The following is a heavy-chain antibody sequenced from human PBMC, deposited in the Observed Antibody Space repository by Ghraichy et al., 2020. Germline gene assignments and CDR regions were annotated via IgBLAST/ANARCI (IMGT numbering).Heavy chain of an antibody. D-gene: IGHD1-26*01. Sequence: GESLNISCAASGFTFTNYGMHWVRQAPGKGLEWVAFIWNDGTYKNYVDSLKGRFTISRDNSKNTLFLQINSLRAEDTALYFCARDRGAANYYNVMDVWGQGTSVTVSS. J-gene: IGHJ6*02. CDR3: ARDRGAANYYNVMDV. CDR2: IWNDGTYK. CDR1: GFTFTNYG. V-gene: IGHV3-33*01.